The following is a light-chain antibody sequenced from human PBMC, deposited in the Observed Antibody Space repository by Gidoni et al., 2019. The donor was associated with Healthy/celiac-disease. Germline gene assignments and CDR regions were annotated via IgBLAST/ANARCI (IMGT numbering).Light chain of an antibody. CDR1: QSISSW. Sequence: DIQMTQPPSTLSASVGDRVTITCRASQSISSWLAWYQQTPGKAPKLLIYKASSLESGVPSRFSGSGSGTEFTLTISSLQPDDFATYYCQQYNSYSYSFGQGTKLEIK. CDR2: KAS. J-gene: IGKJ2*03. V-gene: IGKV1-5*03. CDR3: QQYNSYSYS.